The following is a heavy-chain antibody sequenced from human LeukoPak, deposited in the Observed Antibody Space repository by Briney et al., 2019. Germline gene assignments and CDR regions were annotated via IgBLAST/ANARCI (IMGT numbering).Heavy chain of an antibody. J-gene: IGHJ4*02. D-gene: IGHD2-15*01. CDR3: ARANGPPID. Sequence: GGSLRLSCAASGSSFRSYWMHWVRQAPGKGLVWVSDIDSDGTTTRYADSVKGRFTISRDNANNKLYLQMNSLRAEDTAVYYCARANGPPIDWGQGTLVTVSS. CDR2: IDSDGTTT. V-gene: IGHV3-74*01. CDR1: GSSFRSYW.